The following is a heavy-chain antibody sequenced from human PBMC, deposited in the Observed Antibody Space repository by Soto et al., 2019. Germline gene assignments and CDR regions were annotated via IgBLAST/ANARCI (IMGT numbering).Heavy chain of an antibody. CDR2: IRNSGDRT. Sequence: GGSLGLSCSASGFTLSDFAMYWVRRFPGKGLEDVAGIRNSGDRTYEADAVKGRFSIYRDNSKKMVYLRMTSLRPDDTAVYYCVRHVRSRVWNNVVFGSWGQGTLVTVSS. V-gene: IGHV3-64D*06. J-gene: IGHJ4*02. CDR3: VRHVRSRVWNNVVFGS. D-gene: IGHD1-1*01. CDR1: GFTLSDFA.